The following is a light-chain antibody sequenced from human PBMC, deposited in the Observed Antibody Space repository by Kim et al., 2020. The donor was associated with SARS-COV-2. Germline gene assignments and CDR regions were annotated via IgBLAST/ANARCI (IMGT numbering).Light chain of an antibody. Sequence: EIVVTQSPGTLSLSPGEGATLSCRTSQTTDSRFLAWYQQKSGQPPSLLIYGASRRATGIPDRFSGSGSGTDFTLTISRLEPEDFAVYFCQHDGTSYYTFGQGTKLEI. CDR2: GAS. CDR3: QHDGTSYYT. CDR1: QTTDSRF. V-gene: IGKV3-20*01. J-gene: IGKJ2*01.